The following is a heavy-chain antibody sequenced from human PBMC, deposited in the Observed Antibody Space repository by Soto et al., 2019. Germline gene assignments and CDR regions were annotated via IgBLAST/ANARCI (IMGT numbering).Heavy chain of an antibody. D-gene: IGHD2-15*01. CDR1: GFSLSTSGVG. V-gene: IGHV2-5*02. CDR3: AHSPGYCSGGSCYDWFDP. J-gene: IGHJ5*02. CDR2: IYWDDDK. Sequence: QITLKESGPTLVKPTQTLTLTCTFSGFSLSTSGVGVGWIRQPPGKALDWLALIYWDDDKRYSPSLKSRLTITKDTSKNQVVLTMTNMDPVDTATYYCAHSPGYCSGGSCYDWFDPWGQGTLVTVSS.